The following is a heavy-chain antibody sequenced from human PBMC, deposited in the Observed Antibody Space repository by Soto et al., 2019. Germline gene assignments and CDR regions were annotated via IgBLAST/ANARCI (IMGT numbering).Heavy chain of an antibody. CDR2: ISSSSSYI. D-gene: IGHD5-18*01. CDR3: ARDLAAMVTVEY. V-gene: IGHV3-21*01. J-gene: IGHJ4*02. Sequence: GGSLRLSCAASGFTFSSYSMNWVRQAPGKGLEWVSSISSSSSYIYYADSVKGRFTISRDNAKNSLYLQMNSLRAEDTAVYYCARDLAAMVTVEYWGQGTLVTVSS. CDR1: GFTFSSYS.